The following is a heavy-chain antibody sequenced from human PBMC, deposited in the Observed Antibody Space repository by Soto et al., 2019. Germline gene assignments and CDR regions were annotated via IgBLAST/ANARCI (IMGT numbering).Heavy chain of an antibody. D-gene: IGHD2-15*01. J-gene: IGHJ4*02. CDR2: IIPIFGTA. CDR3: ASSSCSGGSCYLIY. V-gene: IGHV1-69*13. CDR1: GGTFSSYA. Sequence: SVKVSCKASGGTFSSYAISWVRQAPGQGLEWMGGIIPIFGTANYAQKFQGRVTITADESTSTAYMELSSLRSEDTAVYYCASSSCSGGSCYLIYWGQGTLVTVSS.